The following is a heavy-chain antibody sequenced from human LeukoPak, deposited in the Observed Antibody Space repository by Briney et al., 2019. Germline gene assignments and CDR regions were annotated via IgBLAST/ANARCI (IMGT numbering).Heavy chain of an antibody. Sequence: PSETLSLTCTVSGNSISSYNYYWSWIRQPPGKGLEWIGYIYHSGSTYYNPSLKSRVTISVDRSKNQFSLKLSSVTAADTAVYYCARDVGWLLYSPNTWFDPWGQGTLVTVSS. V-gene: IGHV4-30-2*01. CDR1: GNSISSYNYY. J-gene: IGHJ5*02. D-gene: IGHD3/OR15-3a*01. CDR2: IYHSGST. CDR3: ARDVGWLLYSPNTWFDP.